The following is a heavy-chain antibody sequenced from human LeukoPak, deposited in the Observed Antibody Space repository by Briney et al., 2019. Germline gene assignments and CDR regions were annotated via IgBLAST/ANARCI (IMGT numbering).Heavy chain of an antibody. Sequence: ASVKVSCKASGYTFTGYYMHWVRQAPGQGLEWMGWINPNSGGTNYAQKFQGRVTMTTDTSTSTAYMELRSLRSDDTAVYYCTVNADRLENDYWGQGTLVTVSS. CDR3: TVNADRLENDY. CDR1: GYTFTGYY. V-gene: IGHV1-2*02. J-gene: IGHJ4*02. CDR2: INPNSGGT. D-gene: IGHD6-19*01.